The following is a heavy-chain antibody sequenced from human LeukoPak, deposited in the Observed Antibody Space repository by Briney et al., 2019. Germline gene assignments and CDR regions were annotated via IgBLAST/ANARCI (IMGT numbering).Heavy chain of an antibody. J-gene: IGHJ4*02. CDR3: ASGYSYGYDRYYFDC. Sequence: SQTLSLTCTVSGGSISSGDYYWSWIRQPPGKGLEWIGYIYYSGSTYYNPSLKSRVTISVDTSKNQFSLKLSSVTAADTAVYYCASGYSYGYDRYYFDCWGQGTLVTVSS. CDR2: IYYSGST. D-gene: IGHD5-18*01. V-gene: IGHV4-30-4*01. CDR1: GGSISSGDYY.